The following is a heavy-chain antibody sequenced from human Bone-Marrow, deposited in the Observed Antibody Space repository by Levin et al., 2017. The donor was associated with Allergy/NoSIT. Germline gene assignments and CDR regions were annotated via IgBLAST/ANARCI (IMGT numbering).Heavy chain of an antibody. CDR2: ISAYNGNT. CDR1: GYTFTSYG. CDR3: ARDSLSGFGELWVDY. Sequence: ASVKVSCKASGYTFTSYGISWVRQAPGQGLEWMGWISAYNGNTNYAQKLQGRVTMTTDTSTSTAYMELRSLRSDDTAVYYCARDSLSGFGELWVDYWGQGTLVTVSS. J-gene: IGHJ4*02. V-gene: IGHV1-18*01. D-gene: IGHD3-10*01.